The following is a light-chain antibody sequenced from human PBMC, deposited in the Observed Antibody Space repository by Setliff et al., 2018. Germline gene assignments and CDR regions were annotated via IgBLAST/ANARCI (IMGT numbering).Light chain of an antibody. CDR3: SSYTSSSTYV. J-gene: IGLJ1*01. V-gene: IGLV2-14*01. CDR2: DVS. CDR1: SSDVGGYNY. Sequence: QSVLTQPAPVSGSPGQSITISCTGTSSDVGGYNYVSWYQQHPGKAPKLMIYDVSKRPSGVSNRFSGSKSGNTASLTISGLQAEDEADYYCSSYTSSSTYVFGTGTRAPS.